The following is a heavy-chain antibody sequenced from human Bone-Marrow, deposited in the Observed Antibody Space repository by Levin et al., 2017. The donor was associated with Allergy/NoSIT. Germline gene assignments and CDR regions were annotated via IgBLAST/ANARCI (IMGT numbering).Heavy chain of an antibody. D-gene: IGHD4-17*01. CDR3: ARDAPRSTTVTTGGGPLY. V-gene: IGHV3-7*01. J-gene: IGHJ4*02. CDR1: GFTFSSYW. Sequence: LGESLKISCAASGFTFSSYWMSWVRQAPGKGLEWVANIKQDGSEKYYVDSVKGRFTISRDNAKNSLYLQMNSLRAEDTAVYYCARDAPRSTTVTTGGGPLYWGQGTLVTVSS. CDR2: IKQDGSEK.